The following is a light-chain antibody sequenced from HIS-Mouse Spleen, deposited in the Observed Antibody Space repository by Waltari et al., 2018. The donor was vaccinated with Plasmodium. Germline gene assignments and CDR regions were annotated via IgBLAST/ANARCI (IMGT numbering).Light chain of an antibody. J-gene: IGKJ2*01. CDR1: QGVSSY. CDR2: DAS. Sequence: EIVLTQSPATLSLSPGETATLSCRASQGVSSYLAWYQQKPGQAPRRLIYDASNRATCIPARFSGSGAGTDFPVTISSLEPEDFAVYYCQQRSNWPRYTFGQGTKLEIK. V-gene: IGKV3-11*01. CDR3: QQRSNWPRYT.